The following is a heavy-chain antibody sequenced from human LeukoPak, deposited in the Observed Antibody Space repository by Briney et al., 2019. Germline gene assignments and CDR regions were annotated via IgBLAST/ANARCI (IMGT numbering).Heavy chain of an antibody. CDR1: GFTFGSYA. D-gene: IGHD3-10*01. J-gene: IGHJ4*02. Sequence: GGSLRLSCAASGFTFGSYAMHWVRQAPGKGLEFVSAISSKGDITYYANSVKGRFIMSRDHSKNTLYLQMGCLRAEDMAVYYCARWGGGSDYWGQGTLVTVSS. V-gene: IGHV3-64*01. CDR2: ISSKGDIT. CDR3: ARWGGGSDY.